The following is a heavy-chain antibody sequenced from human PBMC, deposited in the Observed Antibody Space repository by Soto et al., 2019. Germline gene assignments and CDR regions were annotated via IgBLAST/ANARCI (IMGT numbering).Heavy chain of an antibody. J-gene: IGHJ5*02. CDR1: VFMFSAYT. D-gene: IGHD3-22*01. Sequence: PRGSLLLSCASSVFMFSAYTMTWVRQAPGKGLEWLSSISSDSDHIDYADSVRGRFTVSRDNARKSLYLQMDSLGAEDTGVYYCATTYYYNHWGPGTLVTVSS. CDR3: ATTYYYNH. CDR2: ISSDSDHI. V-gene: IGHV3-21*01.